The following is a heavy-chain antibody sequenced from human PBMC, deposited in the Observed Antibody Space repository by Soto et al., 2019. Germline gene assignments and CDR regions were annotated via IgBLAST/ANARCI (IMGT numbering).Heavy chain of an antibody. J-gene: IGHJ4*02. CDR3: ARVLYATWSSFDS. CDR2: ITSGGTT. D-gene: IGHD1-26*01. CDR1: GFTFSSYE. Sequence: EVQLVESGGGLEQPGGSLRLSCTASGFTFSSYEMTWVRQAPGKGLEWISYITSGGTTYYADSAKGRFTISRDNAKNSLYLHLNSLTAEDTAIYYCARVLYATWSSFDSWGQGTLVTVSS. V-gene: IGHV3-48*03.